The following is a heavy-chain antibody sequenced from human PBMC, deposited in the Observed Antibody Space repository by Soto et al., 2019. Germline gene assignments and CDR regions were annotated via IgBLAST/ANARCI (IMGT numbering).Heavy chain of an antibody. CDR1: GRSITSYY. D-gene: IGHD3-22*01. CDR3: ARTYDSNGYANKFDS. Sequence: SETLSLTCSVSGRSITSYYWSWVRQPPGKGLEWIGYIYDNGITSQNPSLKSRVTMSADTSQNQFSLKLTSVTGADTAVYYCARTYDSNGYANKFDSWGQGILVTVSS. CDR2: IYDNGIT. J-gene: IGHJ4*02. V-gene: IGHV4-59*12.